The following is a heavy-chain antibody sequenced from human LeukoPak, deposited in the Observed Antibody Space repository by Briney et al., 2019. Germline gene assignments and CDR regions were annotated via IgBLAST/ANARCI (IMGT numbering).Heavy chain of an antibody. CDR1: GYTFTSYG. Sequence: VSVKVSRKASGYTFTSYGISWVRQAPGQGLEWMGWISAYNGNTNYAQKLQGRVTMTTDTSTSTAYMELRSLRSDDTAVYYCARDHSSGWYPNIDYWGQGTLVTVSS. D-gene: IGHD6-19*01. CDR2: ISAYNGNT. J-gene: IGHJ4*02. V-gene: IGHV1-18*01. CDR3: ARDHSSGWYPNIDY.